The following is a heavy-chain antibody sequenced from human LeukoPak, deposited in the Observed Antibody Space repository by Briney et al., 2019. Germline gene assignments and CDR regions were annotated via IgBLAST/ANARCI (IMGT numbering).Heavy chain of an antibody. Sequence: PGGSLRLSCAASGFTFRTYSIHWVRQAPGKGLEWVTVVSADGRTQLYSDSVKGRFTISRDNARKSLYLQMNSLRAEDTAVYYCARQYGGKSGYYFYYYMDVWGKGTTVTVSS. J-gene: IGHJ6*03. V-gene: IGHV3-30*03. CDR2: VSADGRTQ. D-gene: IGHD4-23*01. CDR3: ARQYGGKSGYYFYYYMDV. CDR1: GFTFRTYS.